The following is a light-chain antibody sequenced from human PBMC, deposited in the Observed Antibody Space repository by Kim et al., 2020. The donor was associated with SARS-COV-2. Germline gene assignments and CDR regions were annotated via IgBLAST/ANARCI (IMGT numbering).Light chain of an antibody. J-gene: IGLJ2*01. CDR1: SLRSYY. V-gene: IGLV3-19*01. CDR3: KSRDSSGNHLV. Sequence: SSELTQDSAVSVALGQTVRITCQGASLRSYYASWYQQKPGQAPVLVIYGKNNRPSGIPDRFSGSSSGNTASLTITGAQAEDEADYYCKSRDSSGNHLVFGGGTKLTVL. CDR2: GKN.